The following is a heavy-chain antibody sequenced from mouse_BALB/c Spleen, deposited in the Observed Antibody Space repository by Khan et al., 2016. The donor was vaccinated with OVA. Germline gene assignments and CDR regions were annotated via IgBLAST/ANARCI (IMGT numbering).Heavy chain of an antibody. V-gene: IGHV1-4*01. J-gene: IGHJ3*01. CDR3: VRDGAYHRNDGWFAY. CDR1: GYTFTSYT. Sequence: QVQLKQSGAELARPGALVKMSCKASGYTFTSYTIHWIKLRPGQGLEWIGYINPSNGYTNYNQKFWDKATLTADKSSTTAYMQLSSLTSDDSAVYNCVRDGAYHRNDGWFAYWGQGTLVTVSA. D-gene: IGHD2-14*01. CDR2: INPSNGYT.